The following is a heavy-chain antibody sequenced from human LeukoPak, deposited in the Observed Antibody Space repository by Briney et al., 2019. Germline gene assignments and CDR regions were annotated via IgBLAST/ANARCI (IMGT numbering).Heavy chain of an antibody. CDR1: GGSVSSSSYY. J-gene: IGHJ6*03. Sequence: SETLSLTCTVSGGSVSSSSYYWGWIRQPPGKGLEWIGNIYYSGSTYYNPSLKSRVTISLDTSKNQFSLRLNSVTAADTAVYYCARLRNYYGSGSYYSNPSYYYNYYMDVWGKGTTVTVSS. CDR3: ARLRNYYGSGSYYSNPSYYYNYYMDV. V-gene: IGHV4-39*07. D-gene: IGHD3-10*01. CDR2: IYYSGST.